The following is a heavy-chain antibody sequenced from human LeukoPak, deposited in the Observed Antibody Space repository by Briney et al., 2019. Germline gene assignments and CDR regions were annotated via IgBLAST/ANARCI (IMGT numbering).Heavy chain of an antibody. D-gene: IGHD4-17*01. CDR2: IYSSGST. CDR1: GDSISGYY. J-gene: IGHJ4*02. CDR3: ARLRNYCDY. V-gene: IGHV4-59*01. Sequence: PSETLSLTCTVSGDSISGYYWTWMRQPPGKGLEWIGYIYSSGSTKYNPSLESRVIIPIDTSKNQFSLKLSSVTAADTAVYYCARLRNYCDYWGQGTLVIVSS.